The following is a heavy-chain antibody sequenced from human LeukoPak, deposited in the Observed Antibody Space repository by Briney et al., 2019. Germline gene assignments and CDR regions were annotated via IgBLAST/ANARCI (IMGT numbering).Heavy chain of an antibody. V-gene: IGHV4-34*01. CDR1: GGSFSGYY. Sequence: SETLSLTCAVYGGSFSGYYWSWIRQPPGKGLEWIGEINHSGSTNYNPSLKSRVTISVDTSKNQFSLKLSSVTAADTAVYYCARTVAVAGTEEIDYWGQGTLVTVSS. CDR2: INHSGST. D-gene: IGHD6-19*01. J-gene: IGHJ4*02. CDR3: ARTVAVAGTEEIDY.